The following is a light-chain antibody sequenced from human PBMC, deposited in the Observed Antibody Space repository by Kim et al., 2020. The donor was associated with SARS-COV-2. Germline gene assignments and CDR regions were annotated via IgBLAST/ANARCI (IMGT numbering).Light chain of an antibody. CDR1: SLIRFY. Sequence: ALGQTVRITCQGDSLIRFYASWYQQKPGQAPVLVIYGKTNRPSGIPDRFSGSSSGNTASLTITGAQAEDEADYYCNSLDSTDNHWVFGGGTKLTVL. CDR2: GKT. J-gene: IGLJ3*02. CDR3: NSLDSTDNHWV. V-gene: IGLV3-19*01.